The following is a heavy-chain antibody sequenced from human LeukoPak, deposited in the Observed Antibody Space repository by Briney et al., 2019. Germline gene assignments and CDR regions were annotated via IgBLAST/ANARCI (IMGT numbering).Heavy chain of an antibody. CDR3: AREYSSSWYIRGAFDI. J-gene: IGHJ3*02. CDR1: GFTFSSYA. Sequence: GRSLRLSCAASGFTFSSYAMHWVRQAPGKGLEWVAVISYDGSNKYYADSVKGRFTISRDNSKNTLYLQMNSLRAEDTAVYYCAREYSSSWYIRGAFDIWGQGTMVTVSS. D-gene: IGHD6-13*01. V-gene: IGHV3-30*04. CDR2: ISYDGSNK.